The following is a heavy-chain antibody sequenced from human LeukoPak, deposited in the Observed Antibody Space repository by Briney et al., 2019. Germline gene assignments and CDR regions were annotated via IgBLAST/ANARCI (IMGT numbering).Heavy chain of an antibody. CDR1: GGSISSYY. CDR3: ARRPYGDYFDY. CDR2: IYYSGGT. J-gene: IGHJ4*02. D-gene: IGHD4-17*01. V-gene: IGHV4-59*01. Sequence: PSETLSLTCTVSGGSISSYYWSWIRQPPGKGLEWIGYIYYSGGTNYNPSLKSRVTISVDTSKNQFSLKLSSVTAADTAVYYCARRPYGDYFDYWGQGTLVTVSS.